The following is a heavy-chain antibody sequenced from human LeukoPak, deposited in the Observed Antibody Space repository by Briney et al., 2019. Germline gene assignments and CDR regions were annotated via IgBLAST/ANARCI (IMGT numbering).Heavy chain of an antibody. Sequence: GGSLRLSCTASGFTFGDYAMLWVRQAPGKGLEWVGFIWSKAYGGTTEYAASVKGRFTISRDETKRIAHLQMNSLEAEATAVYYCTRDRYSSSWWYTGGGYWGQGTLVTVSS. CDR2: IWSKAYGGTT. V-gene: IGHV3-49*04. CDR1: GFTFGDYA. J-gene: IGHJ4*02. CDR3: TRDRYSSSWWYTGGGY. D-gene: IGHD6-13*01.